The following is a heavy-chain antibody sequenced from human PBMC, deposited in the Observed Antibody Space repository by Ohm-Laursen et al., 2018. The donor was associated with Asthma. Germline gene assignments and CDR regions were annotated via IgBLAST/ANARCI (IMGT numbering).Heavy chain of an antibody. V-gene: IGHV4-4*02. Sequence: TLSLTCTVSGGSISSSNWWSWVRQPPGKGLEWIGEIYHSGSTNYNPSLKSRVTISVDKSKNQFSLKLSSVTAADTAVYYCAREIGRLHLGDRTGAFDIWGQGTMVTVSS. CDR2: IYHSGST. CDR3: AREIGRLHLGDRTGAFDI. D-gene: IGHD3-16*01. CDR1: GGSISSSNW. J-gene: IGHJ3*02.